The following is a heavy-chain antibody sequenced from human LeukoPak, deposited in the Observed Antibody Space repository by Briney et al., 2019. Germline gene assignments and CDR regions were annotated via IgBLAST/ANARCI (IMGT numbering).Heavy chain of an antibody. J-gene: IGHJ4*02. CDR3: ARGPVSYVVVPAAISGY. V-gene: IGHV1-2*02. CDR2: INPNSGGT. D-gene: IGHD2-2*01. Sequence: ASVKVSCKASGYTFTGYYMHWVRQAPGQGLEWMGWINPNSGGTNYAQKFQGRVTMTRDTSISTAYMELSRLRSDDTAVYYCARGPVSYVVVPAAISGYWGQGTLVTVSS. CDR1: GYTFTGYY.